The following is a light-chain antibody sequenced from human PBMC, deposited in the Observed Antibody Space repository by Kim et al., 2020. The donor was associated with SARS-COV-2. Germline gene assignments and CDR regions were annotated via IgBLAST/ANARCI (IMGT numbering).Light chain of an antibody. Sequence: QSVLTQPPSVSGAPGQRVTISCTGSSSNIGADYDVHWYQQFPGTAPKILIYGTTNRPSGVPDRFSGSRSGTSASLAITGLQAEDEADYYCQSYDSSLSASVVFGGGTKLTVL. J-gene: IGLJ2*01. CDR2: GTT. CDR1: SSNIGADYD. CDR3: QSYDSSLSASVV. V-gene: IGLV1-40*01.